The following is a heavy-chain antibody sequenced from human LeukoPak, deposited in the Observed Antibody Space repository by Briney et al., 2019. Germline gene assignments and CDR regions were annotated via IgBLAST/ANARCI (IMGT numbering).Heavy chain of an antibody. CDR2: ISYDGSKI. V-gene: IGHV3-30-3*01. CDR3: ARESGWGLPHAFDF. J-gene: IGHJ3*01. CDR1: GFTFSSYP. Sequence: GGSLRLSCTASGFTFSSYPLHWVRQAPGKGLEWVTLISYDGSKIYYADSVKGRFTISRDNSKNTLYLQMNSLRAEDTAVYYCARESGWGLPHAFDFWGQGTMVTVSS. D-gene: IGHD3-3*01.